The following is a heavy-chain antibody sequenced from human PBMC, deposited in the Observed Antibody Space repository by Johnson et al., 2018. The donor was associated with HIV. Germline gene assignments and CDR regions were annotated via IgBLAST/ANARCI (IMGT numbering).Heavy chain of an antibody. CDR2: ISSGGTT. D-gene: IGHD3-16*01. Sequence: VQVVESGGVVVQPGGSLRLSCAASGFTISGYYMSWVRQAPGKGLEWVSVISSGGTTYYADSVKGRFTVSRDNSGNTLYLQMNSLRTDDTALYYCARDDRPDGFDIWGQGTMVTVSS. CDR1: GFTISGYY. V-gene: IGHV3-66*02. J-gene: IGHJ3*02. CDR3: ARDDRPDGFDI.